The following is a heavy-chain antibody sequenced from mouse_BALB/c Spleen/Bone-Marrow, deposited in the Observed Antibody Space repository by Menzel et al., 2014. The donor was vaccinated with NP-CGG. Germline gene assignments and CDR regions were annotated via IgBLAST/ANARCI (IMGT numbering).Heavy chain of an antibody. J-gene: IGHJ1*01. CDR2: IDPANGNT. CDR1: DFNIKDTY. Sequence: EVKLVESGAELVKPGASVKLSCTASDFNIKDTYLHWVKQRPEQGLEWIGRIDPANGNTKYDPKFQGKATITADTSSNTAYLQLSSLTSEDTAVYYCASYRYAWYFDVWGAGTTVTVSS. CDR3: ASYRYAWYFDV. V-gene: IGHV14-3*02. D-gene: IGHD2-14*01.